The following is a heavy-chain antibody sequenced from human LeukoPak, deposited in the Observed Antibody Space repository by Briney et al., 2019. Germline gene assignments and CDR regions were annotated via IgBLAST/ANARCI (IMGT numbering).Heavy chain of an antibody. CDR2: ISYDGSNK. Sequence: GGSLRLSCAASGFTFSSYAMHWVRQAPGKGLEWVAVISYDGSNKYYADSVKGRFTISRDNSKNTLYLQMNSLRAEDTAVYYCARDKGSYCSSTSCYYGMDVWGQGTTVTVS. V-gene: IGHV3-30-3*01. D-gene: IGHD2-2*01. J-gene: IGHJ6*02. CDR3: ARDKGSYCSSTSCYYGMDV. CDR1: GFTFSSYA.